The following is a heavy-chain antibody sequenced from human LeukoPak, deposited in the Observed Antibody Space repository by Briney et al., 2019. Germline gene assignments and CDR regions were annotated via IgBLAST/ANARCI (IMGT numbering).Heavy chain of an antibody. D-gene: IGHD1-1*01. V-gene: IGHV4-4*07. CDR2: IFTSGNT. Sequence: SETLSLTCTVSGGSISTFYWTWIRQPAGKGLEWIGRIFTSGNTNYNPSLKSRVTLSVDTSKNHFSLKLSSATAADTAVYYCARGPLERHRYNFDYWGQGTLVTVSS. CDR3: ARGPLERHRYNFDY. CDR1: GGSISTFY. J-gene: IGHJ4*02.